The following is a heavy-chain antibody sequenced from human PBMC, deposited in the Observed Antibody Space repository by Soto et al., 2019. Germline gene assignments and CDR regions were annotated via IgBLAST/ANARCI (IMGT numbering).Heavy chain of an antibody. V-gene: IGHV1-2*02. CDR3: ACSVVAAGSFDP. CDR1: GYTFTGYY. J-gene: IGHJ5*02. Sequence: ASVKVSCKASGYTFTGYYMHWVRQAPGQGLEWMGWINPNSGGTNYAQKFQGRVTMTRDTSISTAYMELSRLRSDDTAVYYCACSVVAAGSFDPWGQGTLVTVSS. D-gene: IGHD2-15*01. CDR2: INPNSGGT.